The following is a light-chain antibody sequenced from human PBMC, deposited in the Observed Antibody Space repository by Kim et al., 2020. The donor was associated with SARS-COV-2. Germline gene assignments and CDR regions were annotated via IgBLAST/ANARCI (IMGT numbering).Light chain of an antibody. CDR1: QSVSNNY. J-gene: IGKJ3*01. V-gene: IGKV3-20*01. CDR3: QQYGGSPFT. Sequence: SPGERATLPCRASQSVSNNYLAWYQQKPGQTPRLLIYGASSRATGIPDRFSGSGSGTAFTLTISRLKPEDFAVYYCQQYGGSPFTFGPGTKVDIK. CDR2: GAS.